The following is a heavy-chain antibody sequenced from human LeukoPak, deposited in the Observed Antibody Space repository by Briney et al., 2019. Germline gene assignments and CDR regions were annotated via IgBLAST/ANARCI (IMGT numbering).Heavy chain of an antibody. D-gene: IGHD1-26*01. CDR3: ARGLSGCYSGHDY. CDR2: IYYSGST. CDR1: GGSISSYY. V-gene: IGHV4-59*01. J-gene: IGHJ4*02. Sequence: SETLSLTCTVSGGSISSYYWSWIRQPPGNGLEWIGYIYYSGSTNYNPSLKSRVTISVDTSKNQFSLKLSSVTAADTAVYHCARGLSGCYSGHDYWGQGTLVTVSS.